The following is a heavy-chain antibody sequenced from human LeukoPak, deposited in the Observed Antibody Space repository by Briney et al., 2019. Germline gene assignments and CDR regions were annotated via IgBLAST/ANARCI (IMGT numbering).Heavy chain of an antibody. D-gene: IGHD6-13*01. CDR3: ARHAKAYGSSCDY. CDR2: IDPNDSDT. Sequence: GESLRISCKGSGYSFTTYCISWVRQMPGKGLEWMGRIDPNDSDTNYSPSFQGHVTISADKSFSTAYLQWTSLKAADTAMYYCARHAKAYGSSCDYWGQGTLVTVSS. CDR1: GYSFTTYC. J-gene: IGHJ4*02. V-gene: IGHV5-10-1*01.